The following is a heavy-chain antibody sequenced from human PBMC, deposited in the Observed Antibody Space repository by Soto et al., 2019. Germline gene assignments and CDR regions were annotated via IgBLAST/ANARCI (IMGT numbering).Heavy chain of an antibody. Sequence: HPGGSLRLSCAASGFTFSSYAMSWVRQAPGKGLEWVSAISGSGGSTYYADSVKGRFTISRDNSKNTLYLQMNSLRAEDTAVYYCAKSTGWFGDFDYWGQGTLVTVSS. J-gene: IGHJ4*02. CDR2: ISGSGGST. D-gene: IGHD3-10*01. CDR1: GFTFSSYA. CDR3: AKSTGWFGDFDY. V-gene: IGHV3-23*01.